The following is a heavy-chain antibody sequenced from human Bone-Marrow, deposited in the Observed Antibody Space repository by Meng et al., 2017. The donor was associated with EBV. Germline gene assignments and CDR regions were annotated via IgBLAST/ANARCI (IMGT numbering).Heavy chain of an antibody. CDR3: ARGLQGTNWFDP. CDR1: GYTFTNVA. CDR2: MNPDRGNT. J-gene: IGHJ5*02. V-gene: IGHV1-8*01. Sequence: QGELVQSGAEVKKPGASVRVCCEASGYTFTNVASKWGPQAAGQGLEWMGWMNPDRGNTGYARNFQGRVSMTRDTSRNTAYMELRGLTYEDTAIYYCARGLQGTNWFDPWGQGTLVTVSS.